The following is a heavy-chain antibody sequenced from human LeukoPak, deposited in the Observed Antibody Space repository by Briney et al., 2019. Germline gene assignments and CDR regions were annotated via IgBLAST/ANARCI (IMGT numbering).Heavy chain of an antibody. J-gene: IGHJ6*03. CDR3: ARDQRDYYGSGSYRYYYYMDV. CDR2: IIPIFGTA. V-gene: IGHV1-69*05. Sequence: ASVRVSCKASGGTFSSYAIGWVRQAPGQGLEWMGGIIPIFGTANYAQKFQGRVTITTDESTSTAYMELSSLRSEDTAVYYCARDQRDYYGSGSYRYYYYMDVWGKGTTVTVSS. D-gene: IGHD3-10*01. CDR1: GGTFSSYA.